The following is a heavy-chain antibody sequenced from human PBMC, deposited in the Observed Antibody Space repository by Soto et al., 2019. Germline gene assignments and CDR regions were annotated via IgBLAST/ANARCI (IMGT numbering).Heavy chain of an antibody. CDR1: GYTFTGYY. V-gene: IGHV1-2*04. D-gene: IGHD6-13*01. CDR3: ARDRYSSSWYYYYGMDV. Sequence: ASVKVSCKASGYTFTGYYMHLVRQAPGQGLEWMGWINPNSGGTNYAQKFQGWVTMTRDTSISTAYMELSRLRSDDTAVYYCARDRYSSSWYYYYGMDVWGQGTTVTLSS. J-gene: IGHJ6*02. CDR2: INPNSGGT.